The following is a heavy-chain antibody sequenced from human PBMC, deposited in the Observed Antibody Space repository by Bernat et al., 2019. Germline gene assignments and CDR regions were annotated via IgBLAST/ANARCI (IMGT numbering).Heavy chain of an antibody. CDR1: GFTFGGFTLGDYA. D-gene: IGHD6-19*01. J-gene: IGHJ4*02. CDR2: IRRKTYGGTR. V-gene: IGHV3-49*04. CDR3: CRGNQWVVRRHFDY. Sequence: EVQLVESGGGLVQPGRSLRPSCRASGFTFGGFTLGDYAISWVRQAPGTGLEWVGLIRRKTYGGTREWGASVKGRVTVARGESGGSAYLEMSGLKTGDTAVYYCCRGNQWVVRRHFDYWGRGGLVTVSS.